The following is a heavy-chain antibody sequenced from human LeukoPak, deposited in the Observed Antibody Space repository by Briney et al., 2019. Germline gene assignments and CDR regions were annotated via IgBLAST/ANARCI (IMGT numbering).Heavy chain of an antibody. J-gene: IGHJ6*02. CDR3: ARLGSVWFGELSYGMDV. CDR2: IYYSGST. Sequence: TSETLSLTCTVSGGSISSSSYYWGWIRQPPGKGLEWIGSIYYSGSTYYNPSLKSRVTISVDTSKNQFSLKLSSVTAADTAVYYCARLGSVWFGELSYGMDVWGQGTTVTVSS. CDR1: GGSISSSSYY. D-gene: IGHD3-10*01. V-gene: IGHV4-39*01.